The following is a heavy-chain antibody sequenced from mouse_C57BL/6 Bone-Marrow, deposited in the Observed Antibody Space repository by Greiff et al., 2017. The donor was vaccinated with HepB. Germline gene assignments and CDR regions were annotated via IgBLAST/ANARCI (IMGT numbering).Heavy chain of an antibody. J-gene: IGHJ2*01. CDR2: GQGLEWIG. CDR3: SEDSAVYYCAWGDGYYSDY. V-gene: IGHV1-87*01. D-gene: IGHD2-3*01. CDR1: YTFSRRVH. Sequence: VKLMESGPELARPWASVKISCQAFYTFSRRVHFAIRDTNYWMQWVKQRPGQGLEWIGAIYPGNGDTSYNQKFKGKATLTADKSSSTAYMQLSSLTSEDSAVYYCAWGDGYYSDYWGQGTTLTVSS.